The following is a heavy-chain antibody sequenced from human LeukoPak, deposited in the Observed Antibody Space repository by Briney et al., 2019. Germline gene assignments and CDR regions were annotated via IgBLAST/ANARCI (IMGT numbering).Heavy chain of an antibody. CDR3: AKARLRLSPIPHHDP. V-gene: IGHV3-23*01. CDR2: ISGSGGTT. D-gene: IGHD6-25*01. CDR1: GFTFTSYA. Sequence: AGGSLRLSCAASGFTFTSYAMSWVRQGPGKRLEWVSTISGSGGTTYYADSVKGRFTISRDNSKNTLDLQMSSLRADDTAVYYCAKARLRLSPIPHHDPWGRQTLVTVSS. J-gene: IGHJ5*02.